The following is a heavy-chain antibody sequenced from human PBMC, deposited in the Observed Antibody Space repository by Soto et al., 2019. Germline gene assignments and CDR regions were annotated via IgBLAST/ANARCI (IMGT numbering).Heavy chain of an antibody. D-gene: IGHD3-9*01. CDR2: ISGSGGST. J-gene: IGHJ4*02. Sequence: PGGSLRLSCAASGFTFSSYAMSWVRQAPGKGLEWVSAISGSGGSTYYADSVKGRFTISRDNSKNTLYLQMNSLRAEDTAVYYCAKPSEIRYFDWLSYYFDYWGQGTLVTVSS. CDR1: GFTFSSYA. CDR3: AKPSEIRYFDWLSYYFDY. V-gene: IGHV3-23*01.